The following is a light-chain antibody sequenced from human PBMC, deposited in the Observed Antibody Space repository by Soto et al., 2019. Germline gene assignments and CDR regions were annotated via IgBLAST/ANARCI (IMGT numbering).Light chain of an antibody. J-gene: IGKJ2*01. V-gene: IGKV3-15*01. CDR2: GAS. CDR1: QSVSSN. CDR3: QQYNNWPMYT. Sequence: EIVITQSPATLSVSPGERATLSCRASQSVSSNLAWYQQKPGQAPGLLIYGASTRATGIPARFSGSGSGTEFTLTISSLQSEDFAVYYCQQYNNWPMYTFGQGTKVDIK.